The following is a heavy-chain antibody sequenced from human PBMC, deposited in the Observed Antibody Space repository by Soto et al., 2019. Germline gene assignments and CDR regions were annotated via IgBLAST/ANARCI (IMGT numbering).Heavy chain of an antibody. J-gene: IGHJ6*02. Sequence: STLVNPTQTLTLTCTFSGFSLSTSGMCVSWIRPPPGKALEWLALIDWDDDKYYSTSLKTRLTISKDTSKNQVVLTMTNMDPVDTATYYCARTFYGSGSFWVMDVWGQGTTVTVSS. CDR1: GFSLSTSGMC. V-gene: IGHV2-70*01. CDR3: ARTFYGSGSFWVMDV. CDR2: IDWDDDK. D-gene: IGHD3-10*01.